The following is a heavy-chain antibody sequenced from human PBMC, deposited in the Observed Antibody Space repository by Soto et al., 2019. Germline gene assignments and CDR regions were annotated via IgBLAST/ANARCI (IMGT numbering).Heavy chain of an antibody. CDR2: IWYDGSNK. J-gene: IGHJ6*02. Sequence: QVQLVESGGGVVQPGRSLRLSCAASGFTFSSYGMHWVRQAPGKGLEWVAVIWYDGSNKYYADSVKGRFTISRDNSKNKLYLQMNSLRAEDTAVYYCARVVLVDLYYYYYGMDVWGQGTTVTVSS. D-gene: IGHD2-15*01. V-gene: IGHV3-33*01. CDR1: GFTFSSYG. CDR3: ARVVLVDLYYYYYGMDV.